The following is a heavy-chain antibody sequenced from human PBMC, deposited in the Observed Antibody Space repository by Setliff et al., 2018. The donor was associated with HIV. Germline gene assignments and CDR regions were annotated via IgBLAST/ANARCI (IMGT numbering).Heavy chain of an antibody. V-gene: IGHV4-4*07. CDR3: ARDLGSGHFDY. CDR2: IYGTGST. Sequence: ETLSLTCTVSGGSISGSYWNWFRRPAGQGLEWIGRIYGTGSTFYNPSFKSRATFAVDTARSQFSLNLRTVTAADTAVYYCARDLGSGHFDYWGQGTLVTVSS. J-gene: IGHJ4*02. CDR1: GGSISGSY.